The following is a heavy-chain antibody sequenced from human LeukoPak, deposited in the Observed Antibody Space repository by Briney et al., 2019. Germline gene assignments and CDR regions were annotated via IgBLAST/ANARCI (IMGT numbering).Heavy chain of an antibody. Sequence: SETLSLTCAVYGGSFSGYYWSWIRQPPGKGLEWVGYMYYTGRTTNYNPSLKSRVTISVDTSKNQFSLKLTSVTAADTAIYYCARQRSSWYTIDHWGQGTLVTVSS. CDR1: GGSFSGYY. CDR2: MYYTGRTT. V-gene: IGHV4-59*08. D-gene: IGHD6-13*01. J-gene: IGHJ4*02. CDR3: ARQRSSWYTIDH.